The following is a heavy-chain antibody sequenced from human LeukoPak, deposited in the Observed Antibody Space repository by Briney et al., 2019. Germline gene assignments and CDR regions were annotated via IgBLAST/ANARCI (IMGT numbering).Heavy chain of an antibody. CDR1: GFTFSSYA. CDR2: ISYDGSNK. CDR3: ARLYDYSNYFDY. D-gene: IGHD4-11*01. J-gene: IGHJ4*02. Sequence: QAGGSLRLSCAASGFTFSSYAMHWVRQAPGKGLEWVAVISYDGSNKYYADSVKGRFTISRDNSKNTLYLQMNSLRAEDTAVYYCARLYDYSNYFDYWGQGTLVTVSS. V-gene: IGHV3-30*04.